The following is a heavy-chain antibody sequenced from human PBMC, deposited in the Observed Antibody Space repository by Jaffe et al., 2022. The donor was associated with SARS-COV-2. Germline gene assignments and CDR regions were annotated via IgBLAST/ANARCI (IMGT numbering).Heavy chain of an antibody. Sequence: QVQLVQSGFELREPGASVKVSCKASGYTFTTYAINWLRQAPGQGLEWMGRINTNTGNPTFAQGFTGRFVFSLDTSVRTAFLQISDLKSEDTAVYYCARGGIEDRAATYQSYNWFDPWGQGTLVTVSS. CDR3: ARGGIEDRAATYQSYNWFDP. V-gene: IGHV7-4-1*02. D-gene: IGHD1-26*01. CDR1: GYTFTTYA. CDR2: INTNTGNP. J-gene: IGHJ5*02.